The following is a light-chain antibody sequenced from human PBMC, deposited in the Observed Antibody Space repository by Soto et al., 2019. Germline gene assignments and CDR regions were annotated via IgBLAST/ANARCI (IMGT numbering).Light chain of an antibody. V-gene: IGKV3-20*01. CDR3: QQYGDSPRT. Sequence: EIMLTQSPGTLSLSPGERATLSCRASQTVRRNSLAWYQQKPGQAPRLLMFAASNRATGIPDRFSGSWSGADFSLTISRLEPEDVAVYYCQQYGDSPRTFGQGTRVEIK. J-gene: IGKJ1*01. CDR1: QTVRRNS. CDR2: AAS.